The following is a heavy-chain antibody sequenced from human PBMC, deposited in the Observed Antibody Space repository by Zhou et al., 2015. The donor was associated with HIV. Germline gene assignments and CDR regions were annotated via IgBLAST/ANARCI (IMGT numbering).Heavy chain of an antibody. D-gene: IGHD2/OR15-2a*01. CDR1: GGTFSDYS. CDR2: IVPTLETT. J-gene: IGHJ2*01. V-gene: IGHV1-69*01. Sequence: QVQLVQSGAEVKKPGSSAKVSCKTSGGTFSDYSINWVRQAPGQGLEWMGAIVPTLETTNYAPKFQGRLIITADESTSTAYMELTGLRPEDTSIYFCAREHSPSFDFKTRFFDLVGRGHLVTVS. CDR3: AREHSPSFDFKTRFFDL.